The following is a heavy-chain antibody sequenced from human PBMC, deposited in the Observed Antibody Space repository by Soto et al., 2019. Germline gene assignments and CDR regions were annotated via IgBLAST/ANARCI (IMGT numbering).Heavy chain of an antibody. D-gene: IGHD1-26*01. V-gene: IGHV4-59*01. CDR1: GGSISSYY. CDR2: IYYSGST. Sequence: QVQLQESGPGLVKPSETLSLTCTVSGGSISSYYWRWIRQPPGKGLEWIGYIYYSGSTNYNPSLKSRVTISVATSKNQCSLKLSSVPAADTAVYYCARRYGGNFAYWGQGTLVTVSS. CDR3: ARRYGGNFAY. J-gene: IGHJ4*02.